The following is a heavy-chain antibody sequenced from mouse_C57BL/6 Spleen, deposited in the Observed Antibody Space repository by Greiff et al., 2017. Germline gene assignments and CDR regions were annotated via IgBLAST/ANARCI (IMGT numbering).Heavy chain of an antibody. V-gene: IGHV1-50*01. J-gene: IGHJ1*03. CDR1: GYTFTSYW. Sequence: QVHVKQPGAELVKPGASVKLSCKASGYTFTSYWMQWVKQRPGQGLEWIGEIDPSDSYTNYNQKFKGKATLTVDTSSSTAYMQLSSLTSEDSAVYYCARGYGSSYYWYFDVWGTGTTVTVSS. CDR2: IDPSDSYT. CDR3: ARGYGSSYYWYFDV. D-gene: IGHD1-1*01.